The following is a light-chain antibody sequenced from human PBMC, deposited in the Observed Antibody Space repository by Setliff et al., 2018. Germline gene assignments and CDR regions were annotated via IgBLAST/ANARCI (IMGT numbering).Light chain of an antibody. J-gene: IGLJ1*01. Sequence: QSVLTQPASVSGSPGQSIAVSCTGSGSDVGAYKFVSWYQQRPGKAPRLMIYDVSNRPSGVSDRFSGSKSGNTASLTISGLQAEDEADYYCCSYTGTSTPYAFGTGTKV. V-gene: IGLV2-14*01. CDR3: CSYTGTSTPYA. CDR2: DVS. CDR1: GSDVGAYKF.